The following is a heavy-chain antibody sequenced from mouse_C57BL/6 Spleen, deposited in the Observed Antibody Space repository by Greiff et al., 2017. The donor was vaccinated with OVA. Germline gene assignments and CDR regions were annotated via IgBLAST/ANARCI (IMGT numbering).Heavy chain of an antibody. CDR2: ISYDGSN. V-gene: IGHV3-6*01. CDR1: GYSITSGYY. Sequence: EVQRVESGPGLVKPSQSLSLTCSVTGYSITSGYYWNWIRQFPGNKLEWMGYISYDGSNNYNPSLKNRISITRDTSKNQFFLKLNSVTTEDTATYYCAYDYDAAWFAYWGQGTLVTVSA. D-gene: IGHD2-4*01. J-gene: IGHJ3*01. CDR3: AYDYDAAWFAY.